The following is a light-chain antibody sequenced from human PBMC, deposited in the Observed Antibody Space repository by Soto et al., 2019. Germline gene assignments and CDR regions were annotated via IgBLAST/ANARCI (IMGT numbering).Light chain of an antibody. J-gene: IGKJ2*01. Sequence: EIVLTQSPGTLSLSPGQRATLSCRASHSVTSTFLSWYQQKLGQAPRLLIYGASRRATGTPDRFSGSGFGTDFSLTISRLEPEDSAMYYCQQYGGSPMYTFGRGTKLEIK. CDR3: QQYGGSPMYT. CDR2: GAS. V-gene: IGKV3-20*01. CDR1: HSVTSTF.